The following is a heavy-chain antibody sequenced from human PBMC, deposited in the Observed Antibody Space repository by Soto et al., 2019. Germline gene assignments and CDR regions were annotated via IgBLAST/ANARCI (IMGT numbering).Heavy chain of an antibody. CDR1: GGSISSSKW. CDR2: IYHSGST. J-gene: IGHJ6*02. Sequence: PSETLSLTCAVSGGSISSSKWWSWVRQPPGKGLEWIGEIYHSGSTNYNPSLKSRVTISVDKSKNQFSLKLSSVTAADTAVYYCARYGFWSGYYIMDVWGQGTTVTVSS. CDR3: ARYGFWSGYYIMDV. V-gene: IGHV4-4*02. D-gene: IGHD3-3*01.